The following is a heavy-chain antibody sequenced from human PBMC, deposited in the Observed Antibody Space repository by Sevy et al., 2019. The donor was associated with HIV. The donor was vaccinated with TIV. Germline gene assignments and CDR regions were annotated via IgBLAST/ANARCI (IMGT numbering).Heavy chain of an antibody. CDR1: GYTFNSYS. J-gene: IGHJ4*02. CDR3: AKSRGSSGFLH. V-gene: IGHV1-18*01. CDR2: VSPHNADR. D-gene: IGHD6-19*01. Sequence: ASVKVSCKTSGYTFNSYSITWVRQAPGQGIEWMGWVSPHNADRNVAQRFQGRVTLTTDTSTVTAYMELRSLRSDDTALYYCAKSRGSSGFLHWGPGTMVTVSS.